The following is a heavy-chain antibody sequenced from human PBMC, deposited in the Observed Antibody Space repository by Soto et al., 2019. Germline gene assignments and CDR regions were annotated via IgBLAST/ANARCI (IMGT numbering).Heavy chain of an antibody. CDR3: ANWNYELLDP. Sequence: GASVKVSCKASGYTFTSYDINWVRQATGQGLEWMGYMNANSGKTGYAQKFQDRFTMTWDTSISTAYMQLSSLRSEDTAVYYCANWNYELLDPWGQGTLVTVSS. CDR1: GYTFTSYD. D-gene: IGHD1-7*01. V-gene: IGHV1-8*01. J-gene: IGHJ5*02. CDR2: MNANSGKT.